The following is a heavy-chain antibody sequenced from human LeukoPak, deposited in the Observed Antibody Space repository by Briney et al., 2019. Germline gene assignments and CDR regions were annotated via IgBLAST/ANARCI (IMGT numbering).Heavy chain of an antibody. CDR2: IYSSGST. J-gene: IGHJ4*02. D-gene: IGHD6-19*01. Sequence: SSETLSLTCTVSGASVSGSPYYWGWIRQPPGKGLEWIGSIYSSGSTYYNASLKSRVTISVDTSKNQFSLKLSSVTAADTAVYYCARHGYPGYSSGWSDYWGQGTLVTVSS. V-gene: IGHV4-39*01. CDR3: ARHGYPGYSSGWSDY. CDR1: GASVSGSPYY.